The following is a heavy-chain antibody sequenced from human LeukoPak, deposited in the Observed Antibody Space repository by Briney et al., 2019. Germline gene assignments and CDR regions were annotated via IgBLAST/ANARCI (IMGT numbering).Heavy chain of an antibody. J-gene: IGHJ4*02. CDR3: ARVEMATIAPDY. D-gene: IGHD5-24*01. CDR1: GYTFTGYY. CDR2: INPNSGGT. V-gene: IGHV1-2*02. Sequence: ASVKVSCKASGYTFTGYYMHRVRQAPGQGLEWMGWINPNSGGTNYAQKFQGRVTMTRDTSISTAYMELSRLRSDDTAVYYCARVEMATIAPDYWGQGTLVTVSS.